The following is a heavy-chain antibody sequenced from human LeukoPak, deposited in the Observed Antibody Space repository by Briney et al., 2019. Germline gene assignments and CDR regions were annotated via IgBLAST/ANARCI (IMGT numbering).Heavy chain of an antibody. CDR3: ARAGRYCSGGSCYSWYYYYYMDV. CDR2: INPNSGGT. D-gene: IGHD2-15*01. J-gene: IGHJ6*03. CDR1: GYTFTGYY. V-gene: IGHV1-2*02. Sequence: ASVKVSCKASGYTFTGYYMHWVRQAPGQGLEWMGWINPNSGGTNYAQKFRGRVTMTRDTSISTAYMELSRLRSDDTAVYYCARAGRYCSGGSCYSWYYYYYMDVWGKGTTVTVSS.